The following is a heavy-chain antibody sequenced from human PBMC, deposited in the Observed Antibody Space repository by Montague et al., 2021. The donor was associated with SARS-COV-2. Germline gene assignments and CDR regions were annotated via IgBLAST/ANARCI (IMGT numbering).Heavy chain of an antibody. Sequence: SLRLSCAASGFTFDDYAMHWVRQAPGKGLEWVSRISFNSGSIDYADSVKGRFTISRDNAKSSLYLQMNGLTTEDTALYYCAKDDGYSGIYRAVYFDHWGRGTRVTVSS. J-gene: IGHJ4*02. D-gene: IGHD1-26*01. V-gene: IGHV3-9*01. CDR1: GFTFDDYA. CDR2: ISFNSGSI. CDR3: AKDDGYSGIYRAVYFDH.